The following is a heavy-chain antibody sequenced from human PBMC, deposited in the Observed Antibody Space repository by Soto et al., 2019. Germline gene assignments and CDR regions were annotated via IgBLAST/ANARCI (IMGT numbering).Heavy chain of an antibody. V-gene: IGHV4-59*01. Sequence: PSETLSLTCTVSGGSISHYYWSWIRQSPGKGLEWIGYAYYSGSTDYNPSLKSRVTMSVDTSKNQVSLKLNSVTTADTAVYYCARDQGRIAVAGTIDYWGQGTLVTVSS. J-gene: IGHJ4*02. CDR3: ARDQGRIAVAGTIDY. D-gene: IGHD6-19*01. CDR2: AYYSGST. CDR1: GGSISHYY.